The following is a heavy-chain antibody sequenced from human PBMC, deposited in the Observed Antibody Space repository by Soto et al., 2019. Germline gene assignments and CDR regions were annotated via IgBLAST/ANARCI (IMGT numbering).Heavy chain of an antibody. J-gene: IGHJ3*01. CDR2: IKRIIDGETT. V-gene: IGHV3-15*01. D-gene: IGHD3-9*01. CDR3: AGDRYFNRNTGPGAFDF. Sequence: EVQLLESGGDLAEPGGSLRLSCAASGFAFTHVWMTWVRQAPGRGLEWVGRIKRIIDGETTSYAAPVKGRFTISRDYSKNTLYLQMNSRKTDGSSVYYLAGDRYFNRNTGPGAFDFWGQGTTV. CDR1: GFAFTHVW.